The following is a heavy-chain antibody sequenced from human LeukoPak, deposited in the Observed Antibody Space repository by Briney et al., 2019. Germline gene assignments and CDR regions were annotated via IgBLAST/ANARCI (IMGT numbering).Heavy chain of an antibody. CDR2: ISWNSGSI. V-gene: IGHV3-9*01. CDR1: GFTFSNYA. Sequence: GGSLRLSCAASGFTFSNYAMNWVRQAPGKGLEWVSGISWNSGSIGYADSVKGRFTISRDNAKNSLYLQMNSLRAEDTAVYYCARDGYYGSGSYYNPPYMDVWGKGTTVTISS. J-gene: IGHJ6*03. D-gene: IGHD3-10*01. CDR3: ARDGYYGSGSYYNPPYMDV.